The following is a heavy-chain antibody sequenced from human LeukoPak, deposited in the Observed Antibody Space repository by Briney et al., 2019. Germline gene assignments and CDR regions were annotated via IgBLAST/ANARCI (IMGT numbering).Heavy chain of an antibody. CDR1: GDSISSSGSY. V-gene: IGHV4-39*01. CDR2: ISYSGST. CDR3: ASHFDF. Sequence: SETLSLTCTVSGDSISSSGSYWGWIRQPPGKGLEWIGTISYSGSTYYNPSLKSRVTISVDTSKNQFSLKLNSMTAADTAVYYCASHFDFWGQGTLVTVSS. J-gene: IGHJ4*02.